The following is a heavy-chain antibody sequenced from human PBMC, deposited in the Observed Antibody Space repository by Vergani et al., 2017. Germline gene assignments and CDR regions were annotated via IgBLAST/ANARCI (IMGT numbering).Heavy chain of an antibody. J-gene: IGHJ4*02. CDR1: GFTVSSNY. CDR2: IYSGGST. Sequence: EVQLVETGGGLIQPGGSLRLSCAASGFTVSSNYMSWVRQAPGKGLEWVSVIYSGGSTYYADSVKGRFTISRDNSKNTLYLQMNSLRAEDTAVYYCAKAKWELDYFDYWGQGTLVTVSS. CDR3: AKAKWELDYFDY. D-gene: IGHD1-26*01. V-gene: IGHV3-53*02.